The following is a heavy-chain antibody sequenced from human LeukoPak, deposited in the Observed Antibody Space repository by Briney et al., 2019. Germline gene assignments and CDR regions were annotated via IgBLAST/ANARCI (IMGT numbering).Heavy chain of an antibody. CDR1: GFTFNHFA. CDR2: MGGGDNDR. CDR3: ASVDTALNWFDP. D-gene: IGHD5-18*01. J-gene: IGHJ5*02. Sequence: GGSLRLSCVASGFTFNHFAMSWVRQAPGRGLQWVSVMGGGDNDRYYTDSVKGRFIVSRDNSKSTLFLQMNSLRPEDTAVYYCASVDTALNWFDPWGQGTLVTVSS. V-gene: IGHV3-23*01.